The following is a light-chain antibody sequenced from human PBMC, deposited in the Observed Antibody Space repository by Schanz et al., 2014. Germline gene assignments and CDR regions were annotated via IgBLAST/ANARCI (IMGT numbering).Light chain of an antibody. CDR3: MQGTHWPYT. J-gene: IGKJ2*01. Sequence: DVLMTQSPLSLPVTLGRPASISCRSSQSLVYSDKSTYLNWFHQRPGQSPRRLIYKVSNRDSGVPDRFSGSGSGTDFTLRISRVEAEDVGVYYCMQGTHWPYTFGQGTKLEIK. CDR2: KVS. CDR1: QSLVYSDKSTY. V-gene: IGKV2-30*01.